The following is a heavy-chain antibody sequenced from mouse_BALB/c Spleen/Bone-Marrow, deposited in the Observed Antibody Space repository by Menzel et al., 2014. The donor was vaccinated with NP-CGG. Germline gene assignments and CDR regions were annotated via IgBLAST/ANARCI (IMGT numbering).Heavy chain of an antibody. Sequence: DLVKPGASVKLSCKASGYTFTNFWISWIKQRPGQGLEWIGRIAPGTGTTYYNEMFKGKATLTVDTSSSTAYIQLSILSSEDSAVYFCARYDYAMDYWGQGTSVTVSS. D-gene: IGHD2-3*01. CDR2: IAPGTGTT. V-gene: IGHV1S41*01. CDR1: GYTFTNFW. CDR3: ARYDYAMDY. J-gene: IGHJ4*01.